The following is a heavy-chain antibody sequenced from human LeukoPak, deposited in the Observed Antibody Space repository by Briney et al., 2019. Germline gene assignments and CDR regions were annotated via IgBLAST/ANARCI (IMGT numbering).Heavy chain of an antibody. Sequence: SVTLSLTCTVSGGSISSGGYYWSWIRQHPGKGLEWIGYIYYSGSTYYNPSLKSRVTISVDTSKNQFSLKLSSVTAADTAVYYCASHSGSPFSPPSVWGQGTLVTVSS. CDR1: GGSISSGGYY. CDR3: ASHSGSPFSPPSV. V-gene: IGHV4-31*03. CDR2: IYYSGST. D-gene: IGHD1-26*01. J-gene: IGHJ4*02.